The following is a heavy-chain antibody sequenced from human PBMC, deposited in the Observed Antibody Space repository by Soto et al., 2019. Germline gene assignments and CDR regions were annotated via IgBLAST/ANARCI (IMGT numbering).Heavy chain of an antibody. Sequence: QVQLVQSGAEMKKPGSSVKVSCQSSGGTFNTYAMNWVRQAPGQGPERMGDISPMFGAANYAPKFQGRVTITADESTSTSYMQLSSLTSEDTAVYFCAREVQGHTPGFVCWGQGTLVTVSS. CDR1: GGTFNTYA. CDR3: AREVQGHTPGFVC. J-gene: IGHJ4*02. CDR2: ISPMFGAA. V-gene: IGHV1-69*19.